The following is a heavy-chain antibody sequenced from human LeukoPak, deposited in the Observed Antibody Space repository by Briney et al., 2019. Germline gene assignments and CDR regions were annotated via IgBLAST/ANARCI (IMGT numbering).Heavy chain of an antibody. D-gene: IGHD3-9*01. V-gene: IGHV3-48*02. CDR1: VHIYSRYS. J-gene: IGHJ3*02. CDR2: ISSSSSTI. CDR3: ARDRETYYDILTGYYTLGDAFDI. Sequence: GGSLRLFCAASVHIYSRYSVHCARQAPGKGLEWVSYISSSSSTIYYADSVKGRFTIFRDNAKNSLYLQMNSLRDEDTAVYYCARDRETYYDILTGYYTLGDAFDIWGQGTMVTVSS.